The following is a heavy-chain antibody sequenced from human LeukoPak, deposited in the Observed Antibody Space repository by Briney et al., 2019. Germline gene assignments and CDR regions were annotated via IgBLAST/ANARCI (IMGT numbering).Heavy chain of an antibody. V-gene: IGHV4-59*12. D-gene: IGHD3-22*01. Sequence: SETLSLTCTVSGDSISSYYWSWIRQPPGKGLEWIGYIYYSGSTNYNPSLKSRVTISVDTSKNQFSLKLSSVTAADTAVYYCARVSLRYYYDSSGYYDYWGQGTLVTVSS. CDR3: ARVSLRYYYDSSGYYDY. CDR2: IYYSGST. J-gene: IGHJ4*02. CDR1: GDSISSYY.